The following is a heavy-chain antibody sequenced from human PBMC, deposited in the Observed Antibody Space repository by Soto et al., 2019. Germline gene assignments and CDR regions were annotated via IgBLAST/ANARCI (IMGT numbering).Heavy chain of an antibody. CDR3: ARDLGRLGSLGGMDV. V-gene: IGHV1-2*02. CDR2: INPNSGGT. CDR1: GYTFTGYY. D-gene: IGHD3-16*01. Sequence: ASVKVSCKASGYTFTGYYMHWVRQAPGQGLGWMGWINPNSGGTNYAQKFQGRVTMTRDTSISTAYMELSRLRSDDTAVYYCARDLGRLGSLGGMDVWGQGTTVTVSS. J-gene: IGHJ6*02.